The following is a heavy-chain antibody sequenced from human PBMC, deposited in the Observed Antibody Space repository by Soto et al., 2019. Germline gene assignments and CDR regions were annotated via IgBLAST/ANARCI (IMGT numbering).Heavy chain of an antibody. CDR1: GFVFSDYV. CDR3: ARDQGGQSGNFIFDN. D-gene: IGHD1-26*01. Sequence: GGSLRLSCAASGFVFSDYVIHWVRQAPGRGLDWVAGIWYHGRDIFYTDSVKGRFTISRDSSKNILYLQMNSLRAEDKAVYYFARDQGGQSGNFIFDNWGQGTLVTVSS. V-gene: IGHV3-33*01. J-gene: IGHJ4*02. CDR2: IWYHGRDI.